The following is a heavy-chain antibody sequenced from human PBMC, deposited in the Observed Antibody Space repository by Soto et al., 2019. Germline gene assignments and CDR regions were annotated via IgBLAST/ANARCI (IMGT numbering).Heavy chain of an antibody. D-gene: IGHD5-12*01. V-gene: IGHV3-43D*03. CDR1: GFTFDDYA. Sequence: GGSLRLSCAASGFTFDDYAMHWVRQAPGKGLEWVSLISWDGGSTYYADSVKGRFTISRDNSKNSLYLQMNSLRAEDTALYYCAKDRREWLRFGGYCYYYGMDVWGQGTTVTVSS. J-gene: IGHJ6*02. CDR2: ISWDGGST. CDR3: AKDRREWLRFGGYCYYYGMDV.